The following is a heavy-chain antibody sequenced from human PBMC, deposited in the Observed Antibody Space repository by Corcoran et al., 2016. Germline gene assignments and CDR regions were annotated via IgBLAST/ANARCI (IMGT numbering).Heavy chain of an antibody. CDR3: ARAGYCSGGSCYPYYYYGMDV. CDR2: IIPIFGTA. J-gene: IGHJ6*02. D-gene: IGHD2-15*01. V-gene: IGHV1-69*01. Sequence: QVQLVQSGAEVKKPGSSVKVSCKASGGTFSSYAISWVRQAPGQGLEWMGGIIPIFGTANYAQKFQGRVTITADESTSTAYMELSSLRSEDTAVYYCARAGYCSGGSCYPYYYYGMDVWGQGTTVTVSS. CDR1: GGTFSSYA.